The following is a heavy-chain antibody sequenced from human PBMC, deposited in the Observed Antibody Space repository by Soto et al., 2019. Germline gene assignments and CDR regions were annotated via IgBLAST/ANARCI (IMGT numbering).Heavy chain of an antibody. Sequence: GGSLRLSCAASGFTFSSYWMSWVRQAPGKGLEWVANIKQDGSEKYYVDSVKGRFTISRDNAKNSLYLQMNSLRAEDTAVYYCARDLIGYCISTSCPYGMDVWGQGTTVTVSS. D-gene: IGHD2-2*01. CDR1: GFTFSSYW. CDR2: IKQDGSEK. J-gene: IGHJ6*02. CDR3: ARDLIGYCISTSCPYGMDV. V-gene: IGHV3-7*01.